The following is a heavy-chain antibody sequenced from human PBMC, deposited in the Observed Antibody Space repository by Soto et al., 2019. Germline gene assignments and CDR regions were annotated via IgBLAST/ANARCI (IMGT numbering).Heavy chain of an antibody. V-gene: IGHV1-18*01. D-gene: IGHD3-10*01. CDR3: PRAMVRGVGSGY. CDR2: MSTYNGNT. J-gene: IGHJ4*02. CDR1: GYTFTSYG. Sequence: QVQLVQSGAEVKKPGASVKVSCKASGYTFTSYGTSWVRQAPGQGLEWMGWMSTYNGNTKYAQKIQGRVTMTTDTSTRTAYMELCSRRSDDTAVFYCPRAMVRGVGSGYWGQGTLVTVSS.